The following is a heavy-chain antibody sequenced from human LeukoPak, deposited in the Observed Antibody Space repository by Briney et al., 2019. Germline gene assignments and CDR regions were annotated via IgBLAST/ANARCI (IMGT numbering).Heavy chain of an antibody. D-gene: IGHD4-23*01. CDR3: ARDELVTLDY. CDR2: ISSSSSYI. CDR1: GFTFSSYS. J-gene: IGHJ4*02. V-gene: IGHV3-21*01. Sequence: GGSLRLSCAASGFTFSSYSMNWVRQAPGKGLEWVSSISSSSSYIYYADSVKGRFTISRDNAKNSLYLQMNSQRAEDTAVYYCARDELVTLDYWGQGTLVTVSS.